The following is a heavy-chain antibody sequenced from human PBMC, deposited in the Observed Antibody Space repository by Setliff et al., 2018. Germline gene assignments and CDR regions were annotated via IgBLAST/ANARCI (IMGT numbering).Heavy chain of an antibody. Sequence: GASVKVSCKASGYTLSKYYMHWVRQAPGQGLEWMGWMNTNSGDTKYTQKFQGRVTMTSDTSISIVYMDLTRLTSDDTAVYYCVRGSGPRVVVAMPFDYWGQGTPVTVSS. V-gene: IGHV1-2*02. D-gene: IGHD2-2*01. CDR1: GYTLSKYY. CDR3: VRGSGPRVVVAMPFDY. J-gene: IGHJ4*02. CDR2: MNTNSGDT.